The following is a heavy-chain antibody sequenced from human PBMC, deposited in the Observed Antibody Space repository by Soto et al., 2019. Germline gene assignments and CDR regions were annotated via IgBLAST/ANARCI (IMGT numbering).Heavy chain of an antibody. J-gene: IGHJ6*02. CDR3: ARPGSGYDVLTGHYFYYFHAMDV. CDR2: MSHDGSNT. Sequence: GGSLRLSCRTSGFLFNTYAMHWVRQAPDKGLEWVAVMSHDGSNTYYADSVKGRFTISRDNPKNTPYLQMDTTRTDDTAVYYCARPGSGYDVLTGHYFYYFHAMDVWGQGTTVTVSS. CDR1: GFLFNTYA. V-gene: IGHV3-30-3*01. D-gene: IGHD3-9*01.